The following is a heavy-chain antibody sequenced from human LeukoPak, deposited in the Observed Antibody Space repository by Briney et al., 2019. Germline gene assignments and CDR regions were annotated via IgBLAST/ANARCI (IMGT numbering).Heavy chain of an antibody. CDR3: ARSMTTVTQGYYYGMDV. V-gene: IGHV1-2*02. CDR1: GYTFTGYY. D-gene: IGHD4-17*01. CDR2: INPNSGGT. J-gene: IGHJ6*02. Sequence: ASVKVSCKASGYTFTGYYMRWVRQAPGQGLERMGWINPNSGGTNYAQKFQGRVTMTRDTSISTAYMELSRLRSDDTAVYYCARSMTTVTQGYYYGMDVWGQGTTVTVSS.